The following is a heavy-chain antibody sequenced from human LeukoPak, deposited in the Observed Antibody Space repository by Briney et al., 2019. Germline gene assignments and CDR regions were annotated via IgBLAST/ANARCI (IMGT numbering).Heavy chain of an antibody. CDR1: GYTFTSYD. CDR3: SRGGTLDPSDY. CDR2: MNPNSGNT. J-gene: IGHJ4*02. Sequence: ASVKVSCKASGYTFTSYDINWVRQATGQGLEWMGWMNPNSGNTGYAQKFQGRVTMTEDTSTDTAYMELSSLRSEDTAVYYCSRGGTLDPSDYWGQGTLVTVSS. D-gene: IGHD3-10*01. V-gene: IGHV1-8*01.